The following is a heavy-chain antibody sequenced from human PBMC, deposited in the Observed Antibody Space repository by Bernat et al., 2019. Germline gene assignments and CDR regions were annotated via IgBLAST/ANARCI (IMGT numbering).Heavy chain of an antibody. CDR1: GFTFSSYA. J-gene: IGHJ5*02. V-gene: IGHV3-30-3*02. CDR3: AKFDWFDP. CDR2: ISYDGSNR. Sequence: QVQLVESGGGVVQPGRSLRLSCAASGFTFSSYALHWVRHAPGKGLEWVAVISYDGSNRYSADSVKGRFTISRDNSKNTLYLQMNSLRAEDTAVYYCAKFDWFDPWGQGTLVTVSS.